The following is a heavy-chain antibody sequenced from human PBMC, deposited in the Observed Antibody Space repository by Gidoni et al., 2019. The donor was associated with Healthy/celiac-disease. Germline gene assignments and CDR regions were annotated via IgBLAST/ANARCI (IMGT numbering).Heavy chain of an antibody. CDR1: GGTISSGGYS. CDR2: IYHSGST. V-gene: IGHV4-30-2*01. Sequence: QLQLQESGSGLVKPSQTLSLTCAVSGGTISSGGYSWSWIRQPPGKGLEWLGYIYHSGSTYSNPSLKSRFTISVDRSKNQFSLKLSSVTAADPAVYYCARGGGVPAAIAPYYYYYGMDVWGQGTTVTVSS. CDR3: ARGGGVPAAIAPYYYYYGMDV. D-gene: IGHD2-2*01. J-gene: IGHJ6*02.